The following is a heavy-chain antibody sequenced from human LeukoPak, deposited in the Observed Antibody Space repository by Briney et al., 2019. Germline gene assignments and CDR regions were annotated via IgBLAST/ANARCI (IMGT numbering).Heavy chain of an antibody. CDR2: FDPEDGET. J-gene: IGHJ4*02. CDR3: ATGSGYSGYDYPYYFDY. CDR1: GYTLTELS. Sequence: ASVKVSCKVSGYTLTELSMHWVRQAPGKGLEWMGGFDPEDGETIYAQKFQGRVTMTEDTSTDTAYMELSSLRSEDTAVYYCATGSGYSGYDYPYYFDYWGQGTPVTVSP. V-gene: IGHV1-24*01. D-gene: IGHD5-12*01.